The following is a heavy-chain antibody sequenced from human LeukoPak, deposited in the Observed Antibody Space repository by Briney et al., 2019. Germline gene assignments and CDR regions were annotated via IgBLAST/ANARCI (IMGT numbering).Heavy chain of an antibody. CDR1: GDSISNYY. Sequence: SETLSLTCTVSGDSISNYYWSWIRQPAGKGLEWIGRISTSGSTNYNPSLKSRVTMSVNTSKNQFSLKLNSVTAADTAVYHCARECRAAVGTGAFDIRGQGTMVTVSS. CDR2: ISTSGST. D-gene: IGHD6-13*01. J-gene: IGHJ3*02. CDR3: ARECRAAVGTGAFDI. V-gene: IGHV4-4*07.